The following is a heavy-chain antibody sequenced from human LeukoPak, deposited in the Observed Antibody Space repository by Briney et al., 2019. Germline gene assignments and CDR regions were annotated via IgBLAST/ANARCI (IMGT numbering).Heavy chain of an antibody. D-gene: IGHD5-18*01. CDR1: GFTFSSYA. Sequence: SGGSLRLSCAASGFTFSSYAMSWVRQAPGKGLEWVSAISGSGGSTYYADSVKGRFTISRDNSKNTLYLQMNSLRAEDTAVYYCAKLGSGYSYGFGVYYFDYWGQGTLVTVSS. V-gene: IGHV3-23*01. CDR2: ISGSGGST. J-gene: IGHJ4*02. CDR3: AKLGSGYSYGFGVYYFDY.